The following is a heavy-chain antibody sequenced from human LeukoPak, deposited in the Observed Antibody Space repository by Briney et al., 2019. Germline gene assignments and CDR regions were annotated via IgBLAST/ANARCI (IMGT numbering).Heavy chain of an antibody. Sequence: GGSLRPSCAASEFAFSTYNMNWVRQAPGKGLEWVSYISTGSSTTYYADSVKGRFTISRDNVENSLYLQMNSLRDEDTAVYYCARVAAGSVNYFDYWGQGTLVTVSS. D-gene: IGHD6-25*01. CDR1: EFAFSTYN. J-gene: IGHJ4*02. CDR3: ARVAAGSVNYFDY. V-gene: IGHV3-48*02. CDR2: ISTGSSTT.